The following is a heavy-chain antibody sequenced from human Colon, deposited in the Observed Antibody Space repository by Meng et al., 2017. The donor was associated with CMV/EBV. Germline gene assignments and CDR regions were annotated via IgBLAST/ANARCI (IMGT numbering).Heavy chain of an antibody. J-gene: IGHJ6*02. CDR2: IYSGGST. V-gene: IGHV3-66*02. D-gene: IGHD3-10*01. CDR3: ARPRGTYYYGSGMDV. Sequence: GESLKISCAASGFTVSSNYMSWVRQAPGKGLEWVSVIYSGGSTYYAGSVQGRFTISRDISENTLYLEMNSLRPEDTGVNYCARPRGTYYYGSGMDVWGQGTTVTVSS. CDR1: GFTVSSNY.